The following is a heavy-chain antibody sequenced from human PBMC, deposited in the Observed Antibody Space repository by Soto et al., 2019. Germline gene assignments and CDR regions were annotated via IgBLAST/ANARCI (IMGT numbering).Heavy chain of an antibody. Sequence: PGGSLRLSCAASGFTFSSYEMNWVRQAPGKGLEWVSYISSSGSTIYYADSVKGRFTISRDNAKNSLYLQMNSLRAEDTAVYYCARGYEVYGGNGNYWGQGTLVTVSS. CDR3: ARGYEVYGGNGNY. J-gene: IGHJ4*02. CDR2: ISSSGSTI. D-gene: IGHD4-17*01. CDR1: GFTFSSYE. V-gene: IGHV3-48*03.